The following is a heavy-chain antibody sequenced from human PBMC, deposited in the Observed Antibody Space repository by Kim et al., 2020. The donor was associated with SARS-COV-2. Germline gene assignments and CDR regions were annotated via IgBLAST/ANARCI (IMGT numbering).Heavy chain of an antibody. V-gene: IGHV4-39*07. CDR3: ARVGALSGGDLDY. J-gene: IGHJ4*02. D-gene: IGHD2-21*02. Sequence: SNPSLTSRVTISVDTSKNQFSLKLSSVTAADTAVYYCARVGALSGGDLDYWGQGTLVTVSS.